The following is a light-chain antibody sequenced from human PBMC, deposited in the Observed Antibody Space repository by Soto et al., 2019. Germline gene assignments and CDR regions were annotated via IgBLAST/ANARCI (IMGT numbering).Light chain of an antibody. CDR2: KAS. J-gene: IGKJ4*01. CDR3: QQLRTWPLT. CDR1: QSISSW. Sequence: DIQMTQSPSTLSASVGDRVTITCRASQSISSWLAWYQQKPGKAPKLLIYKASSLESGVPSRFSGSGSGTEFTLTISSLQPDDVAVYYCQQLRTWPLTFGGGTRLDIK. V-gene: IGKV1-5*03.